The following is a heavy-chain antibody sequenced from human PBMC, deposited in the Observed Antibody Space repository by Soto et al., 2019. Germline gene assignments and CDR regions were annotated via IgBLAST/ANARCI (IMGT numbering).Heavy chain of an antibody. J-gene: IGHJ4*02. CDR2: INWNSVTF. CDR3: ARDHDEDFGYDLDYFDF. D-gene: IGHD5-12*01. CDR1: GFTFDNYA. V-gene: IGHV3-9*01. Sequence: EAQLVESGGGLVQPGRSLRLYCAASGFTFDNYAMHWVRQGPGKGMEWVSAINWNSVTFDYADSVKGRFTISRDNAKNSLYLQMDSLRPEDTAFYYCARDHDEDFGYDLDYFDFWGRGTLVTVSS.